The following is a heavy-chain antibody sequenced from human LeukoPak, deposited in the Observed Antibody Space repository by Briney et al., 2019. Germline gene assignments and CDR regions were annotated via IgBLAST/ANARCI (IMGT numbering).Heavy chain of an antibody. D-gene: IGHD3-10*01. Sequence: GSLRLSCAASGFTFSSYAMSWVRQAPGKGLEWVSAISGSGGSTYYADSVKGRFTISRDNSKNTLYLQMNSLRAEDTAVYYCARDSTGYYGSGSYAFDIWGQGTMVTVSS. CDR2: ISGSGGST. J-gene: IGHJ3*02. CDR3: ARDSTGYYGSGSYAFDI. CDR1: GFTFSSYA. V-gene: IGHV3-23*01.